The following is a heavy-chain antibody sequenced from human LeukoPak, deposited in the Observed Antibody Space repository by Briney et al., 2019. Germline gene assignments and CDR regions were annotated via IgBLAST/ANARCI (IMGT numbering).Heavy chain of an antibody. CDR2: ISSNGGST. CDR1: GFTFSSYA. Sequence: PGGSLRLSCAASGFTFSSYAMHWVRQAPGKGLEYVSAISSNGGSTYYANSVKGRFTISRDNSKNTLYLQVGSLRAEDMAVYYCARAIAYYYDSSGYYGGDYFDYWGQGTLVTVSS. D-gene: IGHD3-22*01. V-gene: IGHV3-64*01. CDR3: ARAIAYYYDSSGYYGGDYFDY. J-gene: IGHJ4*02.